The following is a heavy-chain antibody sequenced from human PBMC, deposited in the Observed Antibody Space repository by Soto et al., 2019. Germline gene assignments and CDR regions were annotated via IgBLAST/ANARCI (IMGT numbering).Heavy chain of an antibody. D-gene: IGHD3-22*01. CDR3: AKDITYDSSAYDS. CDR2: ISGGGNPT. J-gene: IGHJ4*02. V-gene: IGHV3-23*01. CDR1: GFTFSRFG. Sequence: EVQLLESGGGLVQPGGSLRLSCAASGFTFSRFGMSWVRQAPGKGLEWVSGISGGGNPTYYSDSVKGRFTISRDSAKNTLYLKMTSPRTEDTAVYYCAKDITYDSSAYDSWGQGTLVTVSS.